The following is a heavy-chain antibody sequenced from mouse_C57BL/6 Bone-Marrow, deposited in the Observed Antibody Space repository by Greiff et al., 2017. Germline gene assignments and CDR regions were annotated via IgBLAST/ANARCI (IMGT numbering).Heavy chain of an antibody. Sequence: QVQLKQPGTELVKPGASVKLSCKASGYTFTSYWMHWVKQRPGQGLEWIGNINPSNGGTNYNEKFKSKATLTVDKSSSTAYMQLSSLTSEDSAVYYCPRGDGGVRYAMDYWGQGTSVTVSS. CDR1: GYTFTSYW. CDR2: INPSNGGT. CDR3: PRGDGGVRYAMDY. V-gene: IGHV1-53*01. J-gene: IGHJ4*01.